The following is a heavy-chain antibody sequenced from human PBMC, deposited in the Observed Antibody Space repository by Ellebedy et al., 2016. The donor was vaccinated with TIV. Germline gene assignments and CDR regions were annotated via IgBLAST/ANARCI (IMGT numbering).Heavy chain of an antibody. J-gene: IGHJ4*02. CDR2: IILQFPSP. CDR1: GDTFKNYA. D-gene: IGHD2-8*01. V-gene: IGHV1-69*13. Sequence: ASVKVSCXVSGDTFKNYAIIWVRQAPGQGLEWMGGIILQFPSPYYTQKFQGRVSITADDPTTTVYLEMTGLTFDDTVVYYCARPREWATYRKAPEIWGQGTLVSVSS. CDR3: ARPREWATYRKAPEI.